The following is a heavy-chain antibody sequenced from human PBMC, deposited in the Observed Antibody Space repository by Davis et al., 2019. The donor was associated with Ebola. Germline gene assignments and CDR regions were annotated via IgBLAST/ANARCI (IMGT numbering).Heavy chain of an antibody. J-gene: IGHJ6*02. CDR2: LSGSGGLS. V-gene: IGHV3-23*01. Sequence: GESLKISCAASGYTFRIHAMTWVRQAPGKGLEWVSALSGSGGLSYYADSVKGRSTISRDNAKNSLYLQMNSLRAEDTAVYYCARDDQQQLGMDVWGQGTTVTVSS. CDR1: GYTFRIHA. D-gene: IGHD6-13*01. CDR3: ARDDQQQLGMDV.